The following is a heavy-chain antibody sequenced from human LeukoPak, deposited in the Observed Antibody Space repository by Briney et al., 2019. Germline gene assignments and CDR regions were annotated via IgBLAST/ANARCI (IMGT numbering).Heavy chain of an antibody. J-gene: IGHJ4*02. D-gene: IGHD3-10*01. Sequence: SETLSLTCTVSGGSITSYYWNWIRQPPGKGLEGVGYISDSGNTNYNPSLKSRVTISIDTSKNQFSLKLTSVTAADTAIYYCARSKGSGNYFDYWGQGTLVTVSS. V-gene: IGHV4-59*01. CDR2: ISDSGNT. CDR1: GGSITSYY. CDR3: ARSKGSGNYFDY.